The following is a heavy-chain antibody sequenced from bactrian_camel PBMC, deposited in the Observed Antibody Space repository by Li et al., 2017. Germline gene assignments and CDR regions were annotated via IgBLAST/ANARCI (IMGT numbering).Heavy chain of an antibody. J-gene: IGHJ4*01. V-gene: IGHV3S55*01. D-gene: IGHD4*01. CDR2: VHTEGAT. CDR1: GFTHTEYC. CDR3: AAQRAIDDCRYEYTD. Sequence: HVQLVESGGGSVQAGGFLALSCATSGFTHTEYCLAWFRQAPGKQREQRELIADVHTEGATWVADSVKGRFTISRDNAKNTLYLQMNSLKPEDTAMYYCAAQRAIDDCRYEYTDWGQGTQVTVS.